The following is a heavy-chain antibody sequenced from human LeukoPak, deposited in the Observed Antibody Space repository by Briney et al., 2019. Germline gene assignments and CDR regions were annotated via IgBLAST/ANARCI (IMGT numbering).Heavy chain of an antibody. CDR3: ARVPGSGWYAHFQH. D-gene: IGHD6-19*01. V-gene: IGHV4-61*01. CDR1: GDSISSSSYY. CDR2: IYYSGST. J-gene: IGHJ1*01. Sequence: SETLSLTCTVSGDSISSSSYYWSWIRQPPGKGLEWIGYIYYSGSTNYNPSLKSRVTISVDTSKNQFSLKLSSVTAADTAVYYCARVPGSGWYAHFQHWGQGTLVTVSS.